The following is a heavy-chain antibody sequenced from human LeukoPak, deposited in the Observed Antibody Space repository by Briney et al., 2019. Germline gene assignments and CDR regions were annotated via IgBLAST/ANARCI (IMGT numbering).Heavy chain of an antibody. CDR1: GGSISSYY. CDR2: IYHSGST. J-gene: IGHJ4*02. D-gene: IGHD1-26*01. V-gene: IGHV4-59*12. Sequence: SETLSLTCTVSGGSISSYYWSWIRQPPGKGLEWIGYIYHSGSTYYNPSLKSRVTISVDRSKNQFSLKLSSVTAADTAVYYCARSGAWIDYWGQGTLVTVSS. CDR3: ARSGAWIDY.